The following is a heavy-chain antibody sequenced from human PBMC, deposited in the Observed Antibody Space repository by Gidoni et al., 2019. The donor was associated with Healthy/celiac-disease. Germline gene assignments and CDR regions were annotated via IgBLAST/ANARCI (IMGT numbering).Heavy chain of an antibody. V-gene: IGHV3-33*01. CDR1: GFTFSSYG. Sequence: QVQLVESGGGVVQPGRSLRLSCAASGFTFSSYGMHWVRQAPGKGLWWVAGIWYDGSNKYYADSVKGRFTISRDNSKNTLYLQMNSLRAEDTAVYYCARVLYDSSGYYLGYWGQGTLVTVSS. D-gene: IGHD3-22*01. CDR2: IWYDGSNK. CDR3: ARVLYDSSGYYLGY. J-gene: IGHJ4*02.